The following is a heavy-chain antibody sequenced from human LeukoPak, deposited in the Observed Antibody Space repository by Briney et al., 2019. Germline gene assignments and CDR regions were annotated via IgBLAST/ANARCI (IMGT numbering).Heavy chain of an antibody. J-gene: IGHJ4*02. Sequence: AGSLRLSCAASGFTFSSYALHWVRKAPGQGLVWVSRVKSDGSSTSYADSVKGRFTIPRDNARNTLYLQMNSLRAQDTAVYYCARDGSLGPVTAYLDYWGQGTPVTVSS. D-gene: IGHD2-21*02. CDR3: ARDGSLGPVTAYLDY. CDR1: GFTFSSYA. V-gene: IGHV3-74*01. CDR2: VKSDGSST.